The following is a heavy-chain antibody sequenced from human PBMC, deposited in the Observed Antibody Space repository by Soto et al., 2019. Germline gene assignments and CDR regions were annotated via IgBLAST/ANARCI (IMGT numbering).Heavy chain of an antibody. V-gene: IGHV3-7*01. D-gene: IGHD6-13*01. CDR2: IKQDGSEK. CDR1: GFTFSTYW. CDR3: ARVLAAADSL. Sequence: EAQLVESGGGLVQPGGSLRLSCAASGFTFSTYWMHWVRQAPGKGLEWVANIKQDGSEKYYLDSVKGRFTISRDNAKSSLYLQMNCLRAEDTAVYYCARVLAAADSLWGQGTLVTVSS. J-gene: IGHJ4*02.